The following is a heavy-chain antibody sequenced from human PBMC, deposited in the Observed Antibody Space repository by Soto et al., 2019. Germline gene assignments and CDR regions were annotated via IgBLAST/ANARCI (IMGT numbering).Heavy chain of an antibody. CDR3: ARERLRTGDY. D-gene: IGHD3-3*01. J-gene: IGHJ4*02. CDR1: GLTLSQYC. CDR2: INRDGSTT. V-gene: IGHV3-74*01. Sequence: GGSLRLSCVVSGLTLSQYCMFWVRQPPKKGLVWVSGINRDGSTTSFADSVKGRFTISRDNAKNTLYLQMNSLRAEDTAVYYCARERLRTGDYWGQGTLVTVSS.